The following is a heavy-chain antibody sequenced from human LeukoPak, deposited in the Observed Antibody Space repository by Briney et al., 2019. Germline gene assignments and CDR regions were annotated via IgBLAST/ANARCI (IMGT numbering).Heavy chain of an antibody. CDR1: GFTFSSYE. V-gene: IGHV3-48*03. Sequence: GGSLRLSCAASGFTFSSYEMNWVRQAPGKGLEWVSYISSSGSTIYYADSVKGRFTISRDNAKNSLYLQMNSLRAEDTAVYYCVFGVRGIIPNPFDYWGQGTLVTVSS. CDR3: VFGVRGIIPNPFDY. D-gene: IGHD3-10*01. J-gene: IGHJ4*02. CDR2: ISSSGSTI.